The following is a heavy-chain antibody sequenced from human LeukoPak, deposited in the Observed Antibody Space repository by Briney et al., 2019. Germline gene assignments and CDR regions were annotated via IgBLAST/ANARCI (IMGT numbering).Heavy chain of an antibody. CDR2: IYYSGST. Sequence: PSETLSLTCTVSGGSISSYYWSWIRQPPGKGLEWIGYIYYSGSTNYNPSLKSRVTISVDTSKNQFSLKLSSVTAADTAVYYCAREWRLPEGSRCSGGNCYSHWFDPWGQGTLVTVSS. J-gene: IGHJ5*02. CDR3: AREWRLPEGSRCSGGNCYSHWFDP. V-gene: IGHV4-59*01. CDR1: GGSISSYY. D-gene: IGHD2-15*01.